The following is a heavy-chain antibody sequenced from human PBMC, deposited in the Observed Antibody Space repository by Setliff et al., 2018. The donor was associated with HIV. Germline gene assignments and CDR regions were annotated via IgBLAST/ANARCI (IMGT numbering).Heavy chain of an antibody. CDR2: IYSSGNT. CDR3: ASVTLFVRFDF. D-gene: IGHD3-10*02. V-gene: IGHV4-39*01. Sequence: LSLTCSVSGGPISSSSYYWGWIRQPPGKGLEWIGNIYSSGNTYYNPSLKSRLTMSVDTSKNQLSLKLSSLTAADTAMYYCASVTLFVRFDFWGLGTPVTVSS. J-gene: IGHJ4*02. CDR1: GGPISSSSYY.